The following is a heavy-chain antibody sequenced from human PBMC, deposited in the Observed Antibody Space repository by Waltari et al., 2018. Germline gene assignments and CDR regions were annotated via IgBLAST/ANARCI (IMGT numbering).Heavy chain of an antibody. CDR3: ARAPYYYGSGSYYSHGMDV. CDR1: GYTFTSYD. CDR2: MNPNSGNT. J-gene: IGHJ6*02. D-gene: IGHD3-10*01. Sequence: QVQLVQSGAEVKKPGASVKVSCKASGYTFTSYDINWVRTATGQGLEWMGWMNPNSGNTGYAQKFQGRVTMTRNTSISTAYMELSSLRSEDTAVYYCARAPYYYGSGSYYSHGMDVWGQGTTVTVSS. V-gene: IGHV1-8*01.